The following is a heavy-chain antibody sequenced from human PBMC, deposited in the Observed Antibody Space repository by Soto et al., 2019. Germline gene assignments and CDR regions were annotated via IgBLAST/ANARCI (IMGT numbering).Heavy chain of an antibody. D-gene: IGHD6-19*01. Sequence: EVQLLESGGGLVQPGGSLRLSCEASGFTFSSYAMSWVRQAPGKGLEWVSVISGSVGTTYYADSVKGRFTISRDNSKNTLSLQMNNLRAEDTAVYYCAKDHLFSGWTSGGYFDYWGQGALVTVSS. J-gene: IGHJ4*02. V-gene: IGHV3-23*01. CDR3: AKDHLFSGWTSGGYFDY. CDR1: GFTFSSYA. CDR2: ISGSVGTT.